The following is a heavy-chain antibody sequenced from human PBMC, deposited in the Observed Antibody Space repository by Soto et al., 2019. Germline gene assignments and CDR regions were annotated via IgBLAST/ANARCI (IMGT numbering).Heavy chain of an antibody. V-gene: IGHV4-31*03. CDR1: GGSISSGGYY. CDR3: ARGGYSGYDGVDY. D-gene: IGHD5-12*01. CDR2: IYYSGST. J-gene: IGHJ4*02. Sequence: QVQLQESGPGRVKPSQTLSLTCTVSGGSISSGGYYWSWIRQHPGKGLEWIGYIYYSGSTYYNPSLKSRVTISVDTSKNQFSLKLSSVTAADTAVYYCARGGYSGYDGVDYWGQGTLVTVSS.